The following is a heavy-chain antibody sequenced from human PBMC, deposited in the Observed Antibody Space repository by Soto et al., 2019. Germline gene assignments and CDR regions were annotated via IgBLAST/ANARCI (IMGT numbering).Heavy chain of an antibody. CDR3: AKDLRYSSSWYNPYFDY. CDR1: GFTFSSYG. Sequence: QVQLVESGGGVVQPGRSMRLSCAASGFTFSSYGRHWVRQAPGKGLEWVAVISYDGSNKYYADSVKGRFTISTDNSKNTLYLQMNSLRAEDTAVYYCAKDLRYSSSWYNPYFDYWGQGTLVTVSS. D-gene: IGHD6-13*01. J-gene: IGHJ4*02. CDR2: ISYDGSNK. V-gene: IGHV3-30*18.